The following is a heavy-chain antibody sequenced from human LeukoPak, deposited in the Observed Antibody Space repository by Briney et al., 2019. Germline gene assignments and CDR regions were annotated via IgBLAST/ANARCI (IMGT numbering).Heavy chain of an antibody. Sequence: GGSLRLSCAASGFTFSNYAMSWVRQAPGKGLEWVSTISGSGGSTYYADSVKGRFTISRDNSKNTLYPQMNSLRAEDTAVYYCAKGGKWDVTPFDYWGQGTLVTVSS. J-gene: IGHJ4*02. CDR2: ISGSGGST. D-gene: IGHD1-26*01. CDR1: GFTFSNYA. V-gene: IGHV3-23*01. CDR3: AKGGKWDVTPFDY.